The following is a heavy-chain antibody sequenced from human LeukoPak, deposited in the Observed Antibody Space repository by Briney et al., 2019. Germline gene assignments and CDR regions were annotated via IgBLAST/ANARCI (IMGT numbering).Heavy chain of an antibody. D-gene: IGHD2-21*01. V-gene: IGHV3-23*01. CDR3: AKDRGEHWFDP. CDR1: GFTFSIYA. CDR2: ISGSGDRT. J-gene: IGHJ5*02. Sequence: GGSLRLSCAASGFTFSIYAMTWVRQAPGKGLEWVSAISGSGDRTYYADSVKGRFTISRDNSRNTLSLQMNSLRAEDTAVYYCAKDRGEHWFDPWGQGTLVTVPS.